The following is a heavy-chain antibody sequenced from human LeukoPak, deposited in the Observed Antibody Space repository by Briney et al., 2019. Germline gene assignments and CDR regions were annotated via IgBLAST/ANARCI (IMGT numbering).Heavy chain of an antibody. Sequence: PGGSLRLSCAASGFTFSNCAMHWVRQAPGKGLEWVAFIRYDGSNKFYADSVKGRFTISRDNSKNTLYLQMNSLRAEDTAVYYCAKEGIVVVITVYDAFDIWGQGIMVTVSS. V-gene: IGHV3-30*02. D-gene: IGHD3-22*01. CDR1: GFTFSNCA. J-gene: IGHJ3*02. CDR3: AKEGIVVVITVYDAFDI. CDR2: IRYDGSNK.